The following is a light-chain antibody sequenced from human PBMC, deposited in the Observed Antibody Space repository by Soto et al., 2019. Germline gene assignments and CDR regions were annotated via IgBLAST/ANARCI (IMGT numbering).Light chain of an antibody. CDR2: DAS. CDR3: QRDITWLLR. Sequence: DIQMTQSPSSLSASVGDRVTIACQASQDIRKYLNWYQQKSGKAPKLLIYDASNLETGVPSRFSGSGSGTEFAFTICSLRTEDVARYRSQRDITWLLRVGRGTKVDIK. CDR1: QDIRKY. J-gene: IGKJ1*01. V-gene: IGKV1-33*01.